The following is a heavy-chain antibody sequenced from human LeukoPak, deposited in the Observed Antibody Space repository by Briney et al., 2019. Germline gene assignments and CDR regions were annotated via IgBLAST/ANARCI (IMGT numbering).Heavy chain of an antibody. CDR3: VRDYSNFVQGD. CDR1: GGSFSGYY. D-gene: IGHD4-11*01. V-gene: IGHV4-34*01. CDR2: IYSGGET. J-gene: IGHJ4*02. Sequence: TPSETLSLTCAVYGGSFSGYYWSWIRQPPGKGLEWIGSIYSGGETHYNPSLNSRVTIFLDTSKNRFSLNLISVTATDTAVYYCVRDYSNFVQGDWGQGTLVTVSS.